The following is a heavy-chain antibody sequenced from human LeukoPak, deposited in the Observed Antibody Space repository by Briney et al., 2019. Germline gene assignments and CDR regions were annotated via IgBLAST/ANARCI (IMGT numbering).Heavy chain of an antibody. CDR3: VKITSVTGGDC. J-gene: IGHJ4*02. Sequence: GGSLRLSCSASGFTFSAYAMYWVRQAPGKGLEYVSGIGNNGGSSFYADSVKGRFTISRDNSKNTLYLQMSSLRAEDTAVYYCVKITSVTGGDCWGQGTRLTVSS. CDR1: GFTFSAYA. D-gene: IGHD1-1*01. V-gene: IGHV3-64D*09. CDR2: IGNNGGSS.